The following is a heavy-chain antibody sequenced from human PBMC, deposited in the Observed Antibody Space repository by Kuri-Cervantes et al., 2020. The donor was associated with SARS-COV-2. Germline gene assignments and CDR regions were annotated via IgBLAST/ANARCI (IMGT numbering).Heavy chain of an antibody. J-gene: IGHJ3*01. Sequence: GGSLRLSCAGSGFTFSNYWMSWVRQAPGKGLQWIAHIKEDGSGAFYVDSVKGRFTISRDNAKRSLYLQMNNLRAEDTAVYYCTRGDYVDIDGSFQDAYDVWGEGTMVTVSS. V-gene: IGHV3-7*04. CDR1: GFTFSNYW. D-gene: IGHD3-10*02. CDR2: IKEDGSGA. CDR3: TRGDYVDIDGSFQDAYDV.